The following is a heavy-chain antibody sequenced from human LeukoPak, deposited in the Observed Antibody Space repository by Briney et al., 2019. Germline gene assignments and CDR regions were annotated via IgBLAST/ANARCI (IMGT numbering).Heavy chain of an antibody. V-gene: IGHV1-2*02. CDR2: INPNSGGT. CDR3: ARDFDIVVVPAATVDY. CDR1: GYTFTGYY. J-gene: IGHJ4*02. Sequence: ASVKVSCKASGYTFTGYYMHWVRQAPGQGLEWMGWINPNSGGTNYAQKFQGRVTMARDTSISTAYMELSRLRSDDTAVYYCARDFDIVVVPAATVDYWGQGTLVTVSS. D-gene: IGHD2-2*01.